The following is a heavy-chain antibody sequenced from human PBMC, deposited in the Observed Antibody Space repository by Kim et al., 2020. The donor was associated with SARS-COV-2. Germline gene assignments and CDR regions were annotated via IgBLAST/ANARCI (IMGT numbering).Heavy chain of an antibody. Sequence: YNPSLKSRGTISVDTSKNQFSLKLSSVTAADTAVYYCARVSSSGWGAIDYWGQGTLVTVSS. V-gene: IGHV4-59*01. CDR3: ARVSSSGWGAIDY. D-gene: IGHD6-19*01. J-gene: IGHJ4*02.